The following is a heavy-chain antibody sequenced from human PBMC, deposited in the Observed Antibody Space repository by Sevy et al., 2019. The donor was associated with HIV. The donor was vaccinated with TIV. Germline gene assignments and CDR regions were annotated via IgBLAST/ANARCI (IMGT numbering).Heavy chain of an antibody. J-gene: IGHJ4*02. CDR1: GLTFDDYA. Sequence: GGSLRLSCAASGLTFDDYAMHWVRQAPGKGLEWVSGISWNSGSIGYADSVKGRFTISRDNAKNSLYLQMNSLRAEDTALYYCTRTGYSSGWYSFDYWGQGTLVTVSS. V-gene: IGHV3-9*01. CDR3: TRTGYSSGWYSFDY. CDR2: ISWNSGSI. D-gene: IGHD6-19*01.